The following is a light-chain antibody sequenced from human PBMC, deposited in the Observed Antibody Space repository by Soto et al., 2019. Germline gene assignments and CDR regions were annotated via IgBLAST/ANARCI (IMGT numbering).Light chain of an antibody. J-gene: IGKJ1*01. V-gene: IGKV1-5*03. CDR2: KAS. CDR1: QSISTW. Sequence: DIQMTQSPSTLSASVGDGVTITCRASQSISTWLAWYQQKPGKAPKILIFKASNLESGVPSRFSGSGSGTDFILTISSLQPDDSATYYCQHYGGMWTFGQGTKVDIK. CDR3: QHYGGMWT.